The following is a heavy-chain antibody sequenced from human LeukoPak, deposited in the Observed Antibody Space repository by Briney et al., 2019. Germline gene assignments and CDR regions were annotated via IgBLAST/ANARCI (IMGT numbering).Heavy chain of an antibody. CDR3: ARSVAASKTFDY. D-gene: IGHD6-19*01. V-gene: IGHV3-30*04. CDR1: GFTFSSYA. J-gene: IGHJ4*02. CDR2: ISYDGSNK. Sequence: GRSLRLSCAASGFTFSSYAMHWVRQAPGKGLEWVAVISYDGSNKYYADSVKGRFTISRDNSKNTLYLQTNSLRAEDTAVYYCARSVAASKTFDYWGQGTLVTVSS.